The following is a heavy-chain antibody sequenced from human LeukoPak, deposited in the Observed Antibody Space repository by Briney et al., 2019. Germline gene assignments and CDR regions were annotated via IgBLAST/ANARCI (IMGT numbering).Heavy chain of an antibody. CDR1: GDSISSYY. J-gene: IGHJ6*03. D-gene: IGHD1-26*01. CDR3: ARGLGATRGYYYYYYMDV. V-gene: IGHV4-59*01. Sequence: SETLSLTCTVSGDSISSYYWSWIRQPPGKGLEWIGYIYYSGSTNYNPSLKSRVTISVDTSKNQFSLKPSSVPAADTAVYYCARGLGATRGYYYYYYMDVWGKGTTVTVSS. CDR2: IYYSGST.